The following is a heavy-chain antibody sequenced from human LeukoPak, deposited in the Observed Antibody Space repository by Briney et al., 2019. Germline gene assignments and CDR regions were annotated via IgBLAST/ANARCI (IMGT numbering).Heavy chain of an antibody. D-gene: IGHD4-17*01. J-gene: IGHJ1*01. CDR2: IYSGGST. V-gene: IGHV3-53*01. CDR1: GFTFSSYW. Sequence: PGGSLRLSCAASGFTFSSYWMSWVRQAPGKGLEWVSVIYSGGSTYYADSVKGRFTISRDNSKNTLYLQMNSLRAEDTAVYYCARGTGTSYPFWGQGTLVTVSS. CDR3: ARGTGTSYPF.